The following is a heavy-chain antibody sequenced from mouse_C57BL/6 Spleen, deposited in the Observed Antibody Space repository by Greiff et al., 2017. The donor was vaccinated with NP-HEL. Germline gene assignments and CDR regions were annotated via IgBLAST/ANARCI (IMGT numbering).Heavy chain of an antibody. J-gene: IGHJ2*01. D-gene: IGHD1-1*01. CDR3: ARYTTVVGYYFDY. CDR1: GYTFTSYW. Sequence: QVQLKQPGTELVKPGASVKLSCKASGYTFTSYWMHWVKQRPGPGLEWIGNINPSNGGPNYNEKFKRKATLTVDKSSSTAYMQLSSLTSEDSAVYYCARYTTVVGYYFDYWGQGTTLTVSS. CDR2: INPSNGGP. V-gene: IGHV1-53*01.